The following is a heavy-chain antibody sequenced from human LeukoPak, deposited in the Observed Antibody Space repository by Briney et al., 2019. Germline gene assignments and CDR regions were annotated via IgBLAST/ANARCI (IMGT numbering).Heavy chain of an antibody. Sequence: GGSLRLSCAASGSTFSSYAMSWVRQAPGKGLEWVSGISGSGGSTYYADSVKGRFTISRDNSKNTLYLQMNSLRAEDTAVYYCAKGLGSSGYYYSPFDSWGQGTLVTVSS. D-gene: IGHD3-22*01. CDR1: GSTFSSYA. J-gene: IGHJ4*02. CDR3: AKGLGSSGYYYSPFDS. CDR2: ISGSGGST. V-gene: IGHV3-23*01.